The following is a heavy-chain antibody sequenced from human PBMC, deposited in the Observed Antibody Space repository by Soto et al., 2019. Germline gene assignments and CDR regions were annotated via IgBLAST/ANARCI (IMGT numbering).Heavy chain of an antibody. CDR3: ARATSVDEY. V-gene: IGHV3-7*01. Sequence: EVQLVESGGDLVQPGGSLRLSCAASGFAFSGYWMSWVRQAPGKGLEGVANIKQDGSEKYYVDSVKGRFTISRDNAKNSLYLQMNRRRVEETAVYYCARATSVDEYWGQGTLVTVSS. CDR1: GFAFSGYW. CDR2: IKQDGSEK. D-gene: IGHD1-26*01. J-gene: IGHJ4*02.